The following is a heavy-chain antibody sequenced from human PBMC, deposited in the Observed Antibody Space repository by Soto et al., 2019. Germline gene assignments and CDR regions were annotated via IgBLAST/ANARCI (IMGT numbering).Heavy chain of an antibody. V-gene: IGHV3-15*01. Sequence: EVQLVESGGGLVKPGGSLRLSCAASGFTFSNAWMSWVRQAPGKGLEWVGRIKSKTDGGTTDYAAPVKGRFTISRDDSKNTLYVQMNRLKTEDAAVYYCTGSLLWFGELDYWGQGTLVTVSS. CDR3: TGSLLWFGELDY. D-gene: IGHD3-10*01. CDR1: GFTFSNAW. CDR2: IKSKTDGGTT. J-gene: IGHJ4*02.